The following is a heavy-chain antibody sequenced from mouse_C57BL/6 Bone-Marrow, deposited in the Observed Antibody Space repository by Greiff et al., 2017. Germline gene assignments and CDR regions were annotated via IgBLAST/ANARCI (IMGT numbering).Heavy chain of an antibody. CDR1: GYTFTDYY. D-gene: IGHD2-1*01. Sequence: VQGVESGPELVKPGASVKISCKASGYTFTDYYINWVKQRPGQGLEWIGWIFPGSGSTYYNEKFKGKATLTVDKSSSTAYMLLSSLTSEDSAVYFCARWGYYGIYYAMDYWGQGTSVTVSS. CDR3: ARWGYYGIYYAMDY. J-gene: IGHJ4*01. CDR2: IFPGSGST. V-gene: IGHV1-75*01.